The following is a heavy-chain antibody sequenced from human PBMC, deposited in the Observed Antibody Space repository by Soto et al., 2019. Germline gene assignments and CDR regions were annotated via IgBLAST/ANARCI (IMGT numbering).Heavy chain of an antibody. D-gene: IGHD3-3*01. CDR2: IYYSGST. CDR1: GGPISSYY. V-gene: IGHV4-59*08. CDR3: ARRGFDFWSGYFDY. J-gene: IGHJ4*02. Sequence: LSLTCTVSGGPISSYYWSWIRQPPGKGLEWIGYIYYSGSTNYNPSLKSRVTISVDTSKNQFSLKLSSVTAADTAVYYCARRGFDFWSGYFDYWGQGTLVTVSS.